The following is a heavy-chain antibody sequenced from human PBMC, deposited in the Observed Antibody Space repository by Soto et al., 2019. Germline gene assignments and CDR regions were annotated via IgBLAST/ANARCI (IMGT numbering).Heavy chain of an antibody. J-gene: IGHJ4*02. CDR3: ARERREQIHDGYDIDY. V-gene: IGHV4-4*07. CDR2: IYTSGST. D-gene: IGHD5-12*01. Sequence: SESLSLTCTVSGDSISNYYWSWIRQPAGKGLEWIGRIYTSGSTDYNPSLKSRVTISIDTSKNQFSLKVTSMTAADTAVYYCARERREQIHDGYDIDYWGQGTLVTVSS. CDR1: GDSISNYY.